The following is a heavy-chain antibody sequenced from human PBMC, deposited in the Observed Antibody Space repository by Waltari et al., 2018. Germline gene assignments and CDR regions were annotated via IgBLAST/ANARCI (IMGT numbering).Heavy chain of an antibody. D-gene: IGHD1-26*01. V-gene: IGHV4-59*01. CDR1: GCSISRYY. J-gene: IGHJ4*02. CDR2: IYYSGLT. Sequence: QVQLQESGPGLVKPSETLSLTCTFSGCSISRYYWSWLRQPPGKGLEWIGYIYYSGLTNYNPSLKSRVTISVDTSKNQFSLKLSSVTAADTAVYYCARGPGAPWGQGTLVTVSS. CDR3: ARGPGAP.